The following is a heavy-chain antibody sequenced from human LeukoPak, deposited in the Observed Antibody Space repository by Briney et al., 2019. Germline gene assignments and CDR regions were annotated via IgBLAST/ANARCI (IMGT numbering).Heavy chain of an antibody. Sequence: SETLSLTCTVSGGSISSYYWSWIRQPPGKGLEWIGYIYDSGSTNYNPSRKSRVPISVDTSKNQFSLKLSSVTAADTGVYYCARSYSSSWYRLWYWGQGTLVTVSS. CDR1: GGSISSYY. V-gene: IGHV4-59*08. D-gene: IGHD6-13*01. J-gene: IGHJ4*02. CDR3: ARSYSSSWYRLWY. CDR2: IYDSGST.